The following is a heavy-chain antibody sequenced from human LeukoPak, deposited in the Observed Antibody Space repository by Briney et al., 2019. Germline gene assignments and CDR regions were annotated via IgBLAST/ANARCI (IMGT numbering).Heavy chain of an antibody. Sequence: SETLSLTCTVSGGSISSYYWSWIRQPPGKGLEWIGYIYYSGSTNYNPSLKSRVTISVDTSKNQFSLKLSSATAADTAVYYCARLMEGDYFDYWGQGTLVTVSS. CDR3: ARLMEGDYFDY. J-gene: IGHJ4*02. D-gene: IGHD2-8*01. CDR1: GGSISSYY. V-gene: IGHV4-59*01. CDR2: IYYSGST.